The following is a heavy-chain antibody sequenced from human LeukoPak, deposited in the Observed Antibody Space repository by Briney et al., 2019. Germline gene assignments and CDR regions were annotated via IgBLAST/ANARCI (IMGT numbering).Heavy chain of an antibody. Sequence: GVSLRLPCAASGFTFSSYAMSCVRHAPGKGLEWVSDISGSGGSTYYADSVKGRFTISRDNSKNTVYLQMNSLRAEDTAVYYCVRGPAGGNAFDIWGQGTKVTVSS. J-gene: IGHJ3*02. D-gene: IGHD3-16*01. V-gene: IGHV3-23*01. CDR1: GFTFSSYA. CDR2: ISGSGGST. CDR3: VRGPAGGNAFDI.